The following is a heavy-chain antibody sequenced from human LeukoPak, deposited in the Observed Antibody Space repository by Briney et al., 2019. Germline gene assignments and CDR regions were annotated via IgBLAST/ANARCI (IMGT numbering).Heavy chain of an antibody. CDR1: GGSISTYY. CDR2: IYYSSST. V-gene: IGHV4-59*07. CDR3: GRGGGTGNWFDH. D-gene: IGHD3/OR15-3a*01. J-gene: IGHJ5*02. Sequence: SDTLSLTCTICGGSISTYYGIWIRQPPEKAREWTGYIYYSSSTNYYTSFKNRVTISVVASKNQFSLKLNSVTAADAAVYYCGRGGGTGNWFDHWGQGTLVTVSS.